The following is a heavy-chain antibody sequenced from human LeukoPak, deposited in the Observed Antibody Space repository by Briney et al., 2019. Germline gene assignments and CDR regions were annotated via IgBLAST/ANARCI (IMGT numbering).Heavy chain of an antibody. CDR2: ISSSSSYI. Sequence: GGSLRLSCAASGFTFSSYSMNWVRQAPGKGLEWVSSISSSSSYIYYADSVKGRFTISRDNSKNTLYLQMNSLRAEDTAVYYCAKDPGYYDSSGYYPYYFDYWGQGTLVTVSS. D-gene: IGHD3-22*01. J-gene: IGHJ4*02. CDR3: AKDPGYYDSSGYYPYYFDY. CDR1: GFTFSSYS. V-gene: IGHV3-21*04.